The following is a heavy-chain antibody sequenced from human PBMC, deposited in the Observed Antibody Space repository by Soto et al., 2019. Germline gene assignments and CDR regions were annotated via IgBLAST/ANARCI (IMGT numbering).Heavy chain of an antibody. CDR3: ARDYYKYYDSSGYYRSPAY. V-gene: IGHV3-30-3*01. J-gene: IGHJ4*02. CDR1: GFTFSSYA. D-gene: IGHD3-22*01. Sequence: GGSLRLSCAASGFTFSSYAMSWVRQAPGKGLEWVALISYDGSDKDYADSVKGRFTISRDNPRNTLFLQMNSLRAEDTAVYYCARDYYKYYDSSGYYRSPAYWGQGTLVTVSS. CDR2: ISYDGSDK.